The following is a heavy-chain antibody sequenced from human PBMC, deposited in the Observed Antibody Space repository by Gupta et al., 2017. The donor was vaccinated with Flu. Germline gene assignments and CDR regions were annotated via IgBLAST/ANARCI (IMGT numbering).Heavy chain of an antibody. CDR2: IYTSGST. J-gene: IGHJ5*02. D-gene: IGHD2-2*01. Sequence: QVQLQESGPGLVKPSETLSLTCTVSGGSISSYYWSWIRQPAGKGLEWIGRIYTSGSTNYNPSLKSRVTMSVDTSKNQFSLKLSSVTAADTAVYYCARDIHAPRVVPAADWFDPWGQGTLVTVSS. V-gene: IGHV4-4*07. CDR1: GGSISSYY. CDR3: ARDIHAPRVVPAADWFDP.